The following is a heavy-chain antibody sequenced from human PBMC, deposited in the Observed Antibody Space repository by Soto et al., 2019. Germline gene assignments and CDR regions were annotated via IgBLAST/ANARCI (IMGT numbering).Heavy chain of an antibody. D-gene: IGHD2-21*02. J-gene: IGHJ2*01. CDR2: IWYDGSNK. V-gene: IGHV3-33*01. CDR1: GFTFSSYG. Sequence: QVQLVESGGGVVQPGRSLRLSCAASGFTFSSYGMHWVRQAPGKGLEWVAVIWYDGSNKYYADSVKGRFTISRDNSKNTLYPQMNSLRAEDTAVYYCARDLETYCGGDCYPAYFDLWGRGTLVTVSS. CDR3: ARDLETYCGGDCYPAYFDL.